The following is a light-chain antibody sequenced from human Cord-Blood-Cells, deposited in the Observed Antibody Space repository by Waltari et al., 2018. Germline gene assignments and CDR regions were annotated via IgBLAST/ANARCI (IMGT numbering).Light chain of an antibody. CDR2: RNN. Sequence: QSVLTQPPSASGTTGQRVTISCSGSSSNIGSNYVYWYQQLPGTAPKLLIYRNNQRPSGVPDRFSGSKSGTSASLAISGLRSEDEADYYCAAWDDSLSALFGGGTKLTVL. CDR1: SSNIGSNY. CDR3: AAWDDSLSAL. J-gene: IGLJ2*01. V-gene: IGLV1-47*01.